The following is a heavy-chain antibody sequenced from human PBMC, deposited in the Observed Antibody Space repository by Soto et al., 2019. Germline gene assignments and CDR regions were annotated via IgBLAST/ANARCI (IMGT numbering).Heavy chain of an antibody. Sequence: GGSLRLSCAASGFSFRDHYMTWIRQAPGKGLELLSYISPGGDITNYVDSVKGRFTISRDNAKNSLFLHMNSLRAEDTAVYYCTRDPRITDFWGQGTLVTVSS. D-gene: IGHD3-16*01. CDR1: GFSFRDHY. J-gene: IGHJ4*02. V-gene: IGHV3-11*01. CDR3: TRDPRITDF. CDR2: ISPGGDIT.